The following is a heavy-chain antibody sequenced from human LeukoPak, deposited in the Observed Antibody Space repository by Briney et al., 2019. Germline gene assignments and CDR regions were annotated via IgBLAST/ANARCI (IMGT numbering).Heavy chain of an antibody. CDR3: AREGDSSGYYSYYFDY. D-gene: IGHD3-22*01. Sequence: PSETLSLTCAVYGGSFSGYYWSWIRQPPGKGLEWIGEINHSGSTNYNPSLKGRVTISVDTSKNQFSLKLSSVTAADTAVYYCAREGDSSGYYSYYFDYWGQGNLVTVSS. J-gene: IGHJ4*02. CDR2: INHSGST. CDR1: GGSFSGYY. V-gene: IGHV4-34*01.